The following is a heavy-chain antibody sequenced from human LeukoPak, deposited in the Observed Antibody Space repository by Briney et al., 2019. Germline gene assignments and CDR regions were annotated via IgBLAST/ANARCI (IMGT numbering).Heavy chain of an antibody. J-gene: IGHJ4*02. V-gene: IGHV4-34*01. CDR1: GGSFSGYY. CDR2: INHSGST. D-gene: IGHD4-23*01. Sequence: SETLSPTCAVYGGSFSGYYWSWIRQPPGKGLEWIGEINHSGSTNYNPSLKSRVTISVDTSKNQFSLKLSSVTAADTAVYYCARALYGGKVFDYWGQGTLVTVSS. CDR3: ARALYGGKVFDY.